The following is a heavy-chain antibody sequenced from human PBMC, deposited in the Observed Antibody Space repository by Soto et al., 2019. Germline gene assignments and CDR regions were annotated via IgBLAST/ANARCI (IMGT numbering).Heavy chain of an antibody. CDR2: KNPNSGNT. CDR3: ARGRYSYDSSGYPPRY. Sequence: QVQLVQSGAEVKKPGASVKVSCKASGYTFTSYDINWVRQATGQGLEWMGWKNPNSGNTGYAQKFQGRVTMTRNTSISTADMELSSLTYEDTAVYYCARGRYSYDSSGYPPRYWGQGTLVTVSS. J-gene: IGHJ4*02. V-gene: IGHV1-8*01. D-gene: IGHD3-22*01. CDR1: GYTFTSYD.